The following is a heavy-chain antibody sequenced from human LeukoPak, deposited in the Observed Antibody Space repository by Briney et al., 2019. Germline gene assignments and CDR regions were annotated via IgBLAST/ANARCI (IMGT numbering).Heavy chain of an antibody. CDR3: ARDGDCTNGVCPDY. D-gene: IGHD2-8*01. CDR1: GGSISSYY. V-gene: IGHV4-59*12. J-gene: IGHJ4*02. Sequence: SETLSLTCSGSGGSISSYYWSWLRQPPGKGLVGIGYIYYSGSTNYNPSLKSRVTISVDTSKNQFSLKLSSVTAADTAVYYCARDGDCTNGVCPDYWGQGTLVTVSS. CDR2: IYYSGST.